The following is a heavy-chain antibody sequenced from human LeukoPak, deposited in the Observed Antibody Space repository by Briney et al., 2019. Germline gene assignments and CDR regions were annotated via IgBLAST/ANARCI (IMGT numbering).Heavy chain of an antibody. V-gene: IGHV1-8*03. CDR1: GYTFTSYD. CDR3: ARSPSSVAATWFDP. Sequence: ASVKVSCKASGYTFTSYDINWVRQATGQGLEWMGWMNPNSGNTGYAQKFQGRVTITADESTSTAYMELSSLRSEDTAVYYCARSPSSVAATWFDPWGQGTLVTVSS. D-gene: IGHD2-15*01. J-gene: IGHJ5*02. CDR2: MNPNSGNT.